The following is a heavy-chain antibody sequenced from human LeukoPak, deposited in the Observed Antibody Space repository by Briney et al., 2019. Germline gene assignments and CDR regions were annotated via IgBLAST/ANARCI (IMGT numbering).Heavy chain of an antibody. J-gene: IGHJ4*02. CDR3: ARDGGSWYPALGY. D-gene: IGHD6-13*01. CDR1: GFTFSSYS. V-gene: IGHV3-21*01. CDR2: ISSSSSYI. Sequence: GGSLRLSCAASGFTFSSYSMNWVRQAPGKGLEWVSSISSSSSYIYYADSVKGRFTISRDNAKNLLYLQMNSLRAEDTAVYYCARDGGSWYPALGYWGQGTLVTVSS.